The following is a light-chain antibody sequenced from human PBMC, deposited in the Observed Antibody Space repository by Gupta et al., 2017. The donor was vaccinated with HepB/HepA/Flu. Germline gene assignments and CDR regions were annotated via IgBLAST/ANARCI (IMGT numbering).Light chain of an antibody. V-gene: IGLV1-51*01. J-gene: IGLJ3*02. CDR2: DTN. CDR1: SSNIGNYY. CDR3: GTWDSSLSAWV. Sequence: QAVLTQPPSVSAAPGQRVTLSCSGSSSNIGNYYVSWFQQLPGRAPKVLIYDTNKRPSGIPDRISASTSGTSATLDITGLQTGDEADYYCGTWDSSLSAWVFGGGTTLTVL.